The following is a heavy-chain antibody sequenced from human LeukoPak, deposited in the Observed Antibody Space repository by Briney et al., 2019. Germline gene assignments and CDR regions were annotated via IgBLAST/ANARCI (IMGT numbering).Heavy chain of an antibody. Sequence: PSETLSLTCGVSGYSITSGYYWAWIRQPPGKGLEWIGNIYQSGSTYYNPSFKSRVTISVDTSKNQFSLKLSSVTAADTAVYYCARRYSNYFFDYRGQGTLVTVSS. CDR1: GYSITSGYY. CDR3: ARRYSNYFFDY. J-gene: IGHJ4*02. V-gene: IGHV4-38-2*01. CDR2: IYQSGST. D-gene: IGHD4-11*01.